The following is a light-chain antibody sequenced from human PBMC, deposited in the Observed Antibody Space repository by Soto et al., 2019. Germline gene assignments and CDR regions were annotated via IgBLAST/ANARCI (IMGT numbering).Light chain of an antibody. CDR3: QQSYSTPPT. J-gene: IGKJ1*01. CDR1: QSISSY. CDR2: AAS. Sequence: DIQMTQSPSSLSASVGDRVTITCRASQSISSYLNWYQRKPGQAPNLLIYAASTLQSGVPSRFSGSGSGTDFTLTISSLQPEDFATYYCQQSYSTPPTFGQGTKVEIK. V-gene: IGKV1-39*01.